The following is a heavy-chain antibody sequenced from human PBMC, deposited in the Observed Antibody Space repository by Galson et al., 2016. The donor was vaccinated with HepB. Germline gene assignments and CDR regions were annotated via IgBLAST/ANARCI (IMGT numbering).Heavy chain of an antibody. J-gene: IGHJ4*02. CDR2: ITHDGSNK. D-gene: IGHD3-9*01. CDR3: AKDQGGLRYYDWLNYTPLDY. Sequence: SLRLSCAASGFTFSTYGMHWVRQAPGEGLEWVAVITHDGSNKYYADTVKGRFTISRDNSKNTLFLQMNSLRAEDTAVYYCAKDQGGLRYYDWLNYTPLDYWGQGTLVTVSS. V-gene: IGHV3-30*18. CDR1: GFTFSTYG.